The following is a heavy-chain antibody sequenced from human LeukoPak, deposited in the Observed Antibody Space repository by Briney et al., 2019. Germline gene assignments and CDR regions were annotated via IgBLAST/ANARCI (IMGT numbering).Heavy chain of an antibody. J-gene: IGHJ6*02. Sequence: VASVKVSCKASGYTFSDYAMQWVRQAPGHRLEWMGWINAGNGNTKYSPRFQGRVTITRDTSASTAYMELSSLRSEDTAVYYCACLYDYYYTMDVWGQGTTVTVSS. V-gene: IGHV1-3*01. CDR3: ACLYDYYYTMDV. CDR2: INAGNGNT. D-gene: IGHD5/OR15-5a*01. CDR1: GYTFSDYA.